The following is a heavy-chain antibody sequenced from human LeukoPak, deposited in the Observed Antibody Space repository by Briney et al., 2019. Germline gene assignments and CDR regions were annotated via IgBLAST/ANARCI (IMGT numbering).Heavy chain of an antibody. CDR2: ISSSSSYI. D-gene: IGHD1-26*01. CDR1: GFTFSSYW. J-gene: IGHJ4*02. CDR3: VRDRGTYRPIDY. Sequence: GGSLRLSCAASGFTFSSYWMNWVRQAPGKGLEWVSSISSSSSYIYYADSVKGRFTISRDNAQNSLYLQMNSLRAEDTAIYYCVRDRGTYRPIDYWGQGTLVTVSS. V-gene: IGHV3-21*04.